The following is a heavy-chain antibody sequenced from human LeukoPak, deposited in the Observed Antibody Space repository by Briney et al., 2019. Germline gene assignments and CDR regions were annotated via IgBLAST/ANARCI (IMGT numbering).Heavy chain of an antibody. J-gene: IGHJ4*02. CDR1: GFNFRSFG. D-gene: IGHD1-26*01. Sequence: GSLRLSCAASGFNFRSFGMNWVRQAPGKGLEWVSSISAGAFNTYYADSVKGRYTVSRDNSKNTLYLQMSSLRAEDTAVYYCAKTPKNQWEVIHFDHWGQGTLVTVSS. V-gene: IGHV3-23*01. CDR2: ISAGAFNT. CDR3: AKTPKNQWEVIHFDH.